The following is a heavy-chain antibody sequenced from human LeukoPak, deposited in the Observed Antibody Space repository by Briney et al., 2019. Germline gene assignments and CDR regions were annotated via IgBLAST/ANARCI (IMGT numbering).Heavy chain of an antibody. CDR2: IYYSGST. CDR1: GGSVSSGSYY. J-gene: IGHJ4*02. Sequence: SETLSLTCTVSGGSVSSGSYYWSWIRQPPGKGLEWIGYIYYSGSTNYNPSLKSRVTISVDTSKNQCSLKLSSVTAADTAVYYCARDYKVATRSVFDYWGQGTLVTVSS. CDR3: ARDYKVATRSVFDY. V-gene: IGHV4-61*01. D-gene: IGHD5-12*01.